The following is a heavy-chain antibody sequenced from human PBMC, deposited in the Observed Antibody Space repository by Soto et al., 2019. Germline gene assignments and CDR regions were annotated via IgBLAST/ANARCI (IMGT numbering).Heavy chain of an antibody. CDR2: ISYDGSNK. CDR3: ARDLHPYCGGDCYPTEYFQH. Sequence: GGSLRLSCAASGFTFSSYAMHWVRQAPGKGLEWVAVISYDGSNKYYADSVKGRFTISRDNSKNTLYLQMNSLRAEDTAVYYCARDLHPYCGGDCYPTEYFQHWGQGTLVTVSS. V-gene: IGHV3-30-3*01. CDR1: GFTFSSYA. D-gene: IGHD2-21*02. J-gene: IGHJ1*01.